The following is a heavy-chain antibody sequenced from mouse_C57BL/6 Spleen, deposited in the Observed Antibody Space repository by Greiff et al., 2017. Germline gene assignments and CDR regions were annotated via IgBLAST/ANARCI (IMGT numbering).Heavy chain of an antibody. Sequence: QVQLKESGPELVKPGASVKISCKASGYAFSSSWMNWVKQRPGKGLEWIGRIYPGDGDTNYNGKFKGKATLTADKSSSTDYMPLSSLTSEDSTVYVCAIDSSGYGFDYWGQGTTLTVSS. CDR1: GYAFSSSW. D-gene: IGHD3-2*02. V-gene: IGHV1-82*01. CDR2: IYPGDGDT. J-gene: IGHJ2*01. CDR3: AIDSSGYGFDY.